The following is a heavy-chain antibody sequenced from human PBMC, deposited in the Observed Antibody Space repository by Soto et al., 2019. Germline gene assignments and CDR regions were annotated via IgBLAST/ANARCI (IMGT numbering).Heavy chain of an antibody. CDR2: IWYDRSNK. CDR1: GLTFSSYG. Sequence: GGSMRLSCAASGLTFSSYGMHWVRQAPGKGLEWVAFIWYDRSNKFYADSVKGRFTISRDNSRNAVFLQLNSLREEDTALYYCAEGGFYDGFDYWGQGTLVTVSS. D-gene: IGHD5-12*01. V-gene: IGHV3-30*02. J-gene: IGHJ4*02. CDR3: AEGGFYDGFDY.